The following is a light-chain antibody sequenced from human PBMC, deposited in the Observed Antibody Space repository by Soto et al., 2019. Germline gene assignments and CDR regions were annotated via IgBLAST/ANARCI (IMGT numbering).Light chain of an antibody. CDR1: QSVNSN. CDR3: QQRFKWPGLT. J-gene: IGKJ4*01. CDR2: DAS. Sequence: EIMMTQSPVTLSVSPGERATLSCRASQSVNSNLAWYQQKPGQAPRLLISDASNRATGIPARFSGSGSGTDFTLTISSLEPEDFAVYYCQQRFKWPGLTFGGGTKVDIK. V-gene: IGKV3-11*01.